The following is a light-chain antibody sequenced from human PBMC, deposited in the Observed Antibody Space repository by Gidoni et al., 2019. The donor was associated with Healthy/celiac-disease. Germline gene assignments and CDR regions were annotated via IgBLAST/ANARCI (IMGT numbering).Light chain of an antibody. CDR1: QSVSSSY. CDR2: GAS. Sequence: IVLTQSPGTLSLSPGERATLSGRASQSVSSSYLAWYQQKPGQAPRLLIYGASSRATGLPDRISGSGSGTDFTLTISRLEPEDFAVYYCQQYGSSPPLLTFGGGTKVEIK. J-gene: IGKJ4*01. V-gene: IGKV3-20*01. CDR3: QQYGSSPPLLT.